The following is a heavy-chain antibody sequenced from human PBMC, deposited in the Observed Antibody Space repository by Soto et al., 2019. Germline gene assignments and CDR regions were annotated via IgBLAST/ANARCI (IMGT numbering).Heavy chain of an antibody. CDR1: GGSISSGGYS. Sequence: SETLSLTCAVSGGSISSGGYSWNWIRQPPGKGLEWIGYIYHSGSTSYNPSLKSRLIISVDTSQNQVSLKLASVTAADTAVYYCLTQGFGSLHGLVDVWGQGTTVTVSS. D-gene: IGHD3-10*01. CDR3: LTQGFGSLHGLVDV. V-gene: IGHV4-30-2*01. CDR2: IYHSGST. J-gene: IGHJ6*02.